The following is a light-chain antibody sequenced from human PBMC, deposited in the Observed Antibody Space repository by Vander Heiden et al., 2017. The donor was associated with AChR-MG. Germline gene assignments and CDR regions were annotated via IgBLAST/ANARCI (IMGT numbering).Light chain of an antibody. CDR1: SSDVGGYNY. Sequence: QSALTQPASVSGSPGQSITISCTGTSSDVGGYNYVSWYQQHPGKAPKRMIYDVSNRPSGVANRFSGSKSGNTASLTISGLQAEDEADYYCSSYTSSSTGVFGTGTKVTVL. V-gene: IGLV2-14*01. CDR2: DVS. J-gene: IGLJ1*01. CDR3: SSYTSSSTGV.